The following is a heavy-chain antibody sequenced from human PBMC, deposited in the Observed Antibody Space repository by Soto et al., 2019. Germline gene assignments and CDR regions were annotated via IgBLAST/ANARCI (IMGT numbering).Heavy chain of an antibody. CDR2: VSGSGGAA. J-gene: IGHJ4*02. V-gene: IGHV3-23*01. CDR1: GFTFSNYA. Sequence: EVQLLESGGGLVQPGGSLRLSCAASGFTFSNYAMRWVRQAPGKGLEGVAAVSGSGGAAYYADSVKGRFTISRDNAKNTMSLAMNSLRADDSAVYYCAKGWSSSAWDSHYFDSWGQGIRVTVSS. CDR3: AKGWSSSAWDSHYFDS. D-gene: IGHD3-3*01.